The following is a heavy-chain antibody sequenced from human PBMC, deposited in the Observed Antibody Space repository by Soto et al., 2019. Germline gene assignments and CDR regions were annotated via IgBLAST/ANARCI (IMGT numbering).Heavy chain of an antibody. J-gene: IGHJ4*02. Sequence: PSETLSLTCAVYGGSFSGYYWSWIRQPPGKGLEWIGEINHSGSTNYNPSLKSRVTISVDTSKNQFSLKLSSVTAADTAVYYCARHTPTYYYGSGSLQYWGQGTLVTVSS. CDR3: ARHTPTYYYGSGSLQY. CDR2: INHSGST. D-gene: IGHD3-10*01. V-gene: IGHV4-34*01. CDR1: GGSFSGYY.